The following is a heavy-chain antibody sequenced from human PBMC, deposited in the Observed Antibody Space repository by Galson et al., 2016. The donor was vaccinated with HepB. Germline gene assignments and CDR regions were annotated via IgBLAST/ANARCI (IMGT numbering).Heavy chain of an antibody. V-gene: IGHV2-70*01. Sequence: PALVKPPQTLTLTCIFSGFSLGTSGMCVSWIRQPPGKALEWLALIDWDDDKYYSTSLKTRLTISKDTSKNQVVLRMTNMDPVDTATYYCVRSLYSGSYSAFDYWGQGNLVTVSS. CDR3: VRSLYSGSYSAFDY. D-gene: IGHD1-26*01. CDR2: IDWDDDK. CDR1: GFSLGTSGMC. J-gene: IGHJ4*02.